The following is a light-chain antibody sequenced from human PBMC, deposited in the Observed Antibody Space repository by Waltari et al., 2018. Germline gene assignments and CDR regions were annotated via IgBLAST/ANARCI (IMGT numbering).Light chain of an antibody. V-gene: IGLV1-47*01. CDR3: ATWDGSLTAWV. CDR1: TSNIGRNY. Sequence: QSALTQPPSASGTPGQRVTIPCSGRTSNIGRNYVYWYQQFPGTAPKLLVYRNNERPSGVPDRISGSKSGTSASLAISGLRSEDEADYYCATWDGSLTAWVFGGGTKVTVL. CDR2: RNN. J-gene: IGLJ3*02.